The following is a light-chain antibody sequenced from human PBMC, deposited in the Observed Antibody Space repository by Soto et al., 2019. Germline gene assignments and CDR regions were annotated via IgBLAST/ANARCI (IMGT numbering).Light chain of an antibody. CDR3: SSYTNSDPWV. Sequence: QSALTQPASVSGSPGQSITISCTGSSSDVGGYSYVSWYQQYPGKAPKLMIYEVINRPSGVSNRFSGSKSGNTASLTISGLPADDEDDYYCSSYTNSDPWVFGGGTKLTVL. CDR1: SSDVGGYSY. V-gene: IGLV2-14*01. J-gene: IGLJ3*02. CDR2: EVI.